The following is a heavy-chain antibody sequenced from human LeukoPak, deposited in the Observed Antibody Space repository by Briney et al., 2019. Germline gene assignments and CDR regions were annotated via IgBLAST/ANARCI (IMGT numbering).Heavy chain of an antibody. Sequence: PGGSLRLSCVASGFTFRSYSMNWVRQAPGKGLEWVSYISSSGSTIYYADAVKGRFTISRDNAKNSLYLQMSSLRDEDTAVYYCATVAMEDWYFDLWGGGTLVTVSS. V-gene: IGHV3-48*02. D-gene: IGHD5-18*01. J-gene: IGHJ2*01. CDR2: ISSSGSTI. CDR1: GFTFRSYS. CDR3: ATVAMEDWYFDL.